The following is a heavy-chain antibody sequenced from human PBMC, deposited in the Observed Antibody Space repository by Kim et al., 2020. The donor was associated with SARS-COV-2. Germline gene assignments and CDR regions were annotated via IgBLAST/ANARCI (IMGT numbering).Heavy chain of an antibody. J-gene: IGHJ4*02. D-gene: IGHD2-2*01. V-gene: IGHV3-15*01. Sequence: GGSLRLSCAVSGIPFSNAWFNWVRQSPGKGLEWVGRITSKTDGGTADLAAPVKGRFAIARGDSKNTLSLLTNNVETADSAVYYCTTVSMRWGRGPLVPVSS. CDR3: TTVSMR. CDR2: ITSKTDGGTA. CDR1: GIPFSNAW.